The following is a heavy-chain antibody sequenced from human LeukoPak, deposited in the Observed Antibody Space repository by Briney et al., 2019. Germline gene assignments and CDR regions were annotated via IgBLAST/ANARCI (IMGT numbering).Heavy chain of an antibody. CDR2: LNPNSGGT. D-gene: IGHD3-22*01. V-gene: IGHV1-2*06. CDR3: ARVGYYEGSGYYEY. Sequence: GASVKVSCKASGYTLTDYYMHWVRQAPGQGLEWMGLLNPNSGGTNYAQKFQGRVTMTRDTSISTVYMELSRLRSDDTAVYYCARVGYYEGSGYYEYWGQGTLVTVSS. CDR1: GYTLTDYY. J-gene: IGHJ4*02.